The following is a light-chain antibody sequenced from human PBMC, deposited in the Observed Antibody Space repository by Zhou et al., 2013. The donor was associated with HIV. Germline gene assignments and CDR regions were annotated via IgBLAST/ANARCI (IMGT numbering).Light chain of an antibody. V-gene: IGKV3-20*01. CDR2: GAS. Sequence: EIVLTQSPATLSLSPGERATLSCRASQSVSRYLAWYQQKPGQAPRLLLYGASTRATDIPDRFSGSGSGTDFTLTISRLEPDDFAVYFCQHYGSPPYTFGQGTKLEI. CDR1: QSVSRY. CDR3: QHYGSPPYT. J-gene: IGKJ2*01.